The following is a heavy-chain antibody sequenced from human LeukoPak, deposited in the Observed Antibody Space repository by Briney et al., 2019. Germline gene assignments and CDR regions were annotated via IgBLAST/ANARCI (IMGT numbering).Heavy chain of an antibody. V-gene: IGHV3-21*01. CDR1: GFTFSSYN. CDR2: ISSSSTYI. CDR3: ARDYIAYDPLDY. J-gene: IGHJ4*02. Sequence: GGSLRLSRAASGFTFSSYNMNWVRQAPGKGLEWVSSISSSSTYIYYTDSVRGRLTISRDNAKNSLYLQMNSLRAEDTAVYWCARDYIAYDPLDYWGQGTLVTVSS. D-gene: IGHD3-3*01.